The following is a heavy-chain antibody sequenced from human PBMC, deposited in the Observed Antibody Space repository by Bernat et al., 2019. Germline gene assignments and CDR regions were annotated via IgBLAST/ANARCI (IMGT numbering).Heavy chain of an antibody. J-gene: IGHJ3*02. CDR2: IYSGGST. CDR1: GFTVSSNY. CDR3: ARDPYYYDSSGPIPFDI. V-gene: IGHV3-53*04. D-gene: IGHD3-22*01. Sequence: EVQLVESGGGLVQPGGSQRLSCAASGFTVSSNYMSWVRQAPGKGLEWVSVIYSGGSTYYADSVKGRFTISRHNSKNTLYLQMNSLRAEDTAVYYCARDPYYYDSSGPIPFDIWGQGTMVTVSS.